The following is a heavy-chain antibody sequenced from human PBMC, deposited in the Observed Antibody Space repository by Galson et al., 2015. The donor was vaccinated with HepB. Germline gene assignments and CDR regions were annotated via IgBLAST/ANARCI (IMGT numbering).Heavy chain of an antibody. CDR3: ARQYCGGDCYSTPFDY. Sequence: SLRLSCAASGFTFSSYSMNWVRQAPGKGLEWVSSISSSSSYIYYADSVKGRFTISRDNAKNSLYLQMNSLRAEDTAVYYCARQYCGGDCYSTPFDYWGQGTLVTVSS. D-gene: IGHD2-21*02. CDR2: ISSSSSYI. V-gene: IGHV3-21*01. CDR1: GFTFSSYS. J-gene: IGHJ4*02.